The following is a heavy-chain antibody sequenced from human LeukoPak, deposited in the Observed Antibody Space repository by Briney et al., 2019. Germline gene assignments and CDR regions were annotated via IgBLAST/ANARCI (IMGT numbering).Heavy chain of an antibody. V-gene: IGHV4-59*01. CDR2: IYYSGST. CDR1: GGSISGYY. CDR3: ARSDYGDAFDI. Sequence: PSETLSLTCTVSGGSISGYYWSWIRQPPGKGLEWIGYIYYSGSTNYNPSLKSRVTISVDTSKNQFSLKLSSVTAADTAVYYCARSDYGDAFDIWGQGTMVTVSS. J-gene: IGHJ3*02. D-gene: IGHD4-17*01.